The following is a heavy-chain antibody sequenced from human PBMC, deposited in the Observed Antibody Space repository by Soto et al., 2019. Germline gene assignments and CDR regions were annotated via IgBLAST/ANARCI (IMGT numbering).Heavy chain of an antibody. CDR2: IRSKAYGGKK. J-gene: IGHJ4*02. Sequence: GGSLRLSCTASGFTFGDYAMSWFRQAPGKGLEWVGFIRSKAYGGKKEYAASVKGRFTISRDDSKSIAYLQMNSLKTEDTAVYYCTREMADYDFWSGPNTYYFDYWGQGTLVTVSS. V-gene: IGHV3-49*03. CDR3: TREMADYDFWSGPNTYYFDY. D-gene: IGHD3-3*01. CDR1: GFTFGDYA.